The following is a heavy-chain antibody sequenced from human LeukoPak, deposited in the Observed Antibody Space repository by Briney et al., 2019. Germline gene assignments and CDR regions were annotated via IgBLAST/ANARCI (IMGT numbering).Heavy chain of an antibody. CDR2: IYYSGTT. CDR3: ARDWDGSGYCWFDP. Sequence: PSETLSLTCTVSGGSISSYYWSWIRQPPGKGLEWIGQIYYSGTTYYNPSLKSRVTISVDTSKNQSSLKLNSVTAADTAMYYCARDWDGSGYCWFDPWGQGTLVTVSS. V-gene: IGHV4-59*01. J-gene: IGHJ5*02. D-gene: IGHD6-19*01. CDR1: GGSISSYY.